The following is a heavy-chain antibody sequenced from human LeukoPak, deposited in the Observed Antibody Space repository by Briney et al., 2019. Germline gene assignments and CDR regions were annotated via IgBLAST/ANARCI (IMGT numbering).Heavy chain of an antibody. D-gene: IGHD2-2*02. CDR1: GGSFSGYY. Sequence: PSETLSLTCAVYGGSFSGYYWSWIRQPPGKGLEWIGEINHSGSTNYNPSLKSRVTISVDTSKNQFFLKLSSVTAADTAVYYCARGSSRMSIVVVPAAINWFDPWGQGTLVTVSS. CDR3: ARGSSRMSIVVVPAAINWFDP. J-gene: IGHJ5*02. V-gene: IGHV4-34*01. CDR2: INHSGST.